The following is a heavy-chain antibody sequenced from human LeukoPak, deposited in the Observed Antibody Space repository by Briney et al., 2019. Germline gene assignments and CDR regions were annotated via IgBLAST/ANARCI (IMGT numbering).Heavy chain of an antibody. D-gene: IGHD3-9*01. Sequence: GGSLRLSCAASGFTFSSYWMHWVRQAPGKGLVWVSRINSDGINTSYADSVKGRFTISRDNAKNTLNLQMNSLRAEDTAVYYCAKHSYDILTGYYTVLVPFDYWGQGTLVTVSS. CDR1: GFTFSSYW. CDR2: INSDGINT. V-gene: IGHV3-74*01. CDR3: AKHSYDILTGYYTVLVPFDY. J-gene: IGHJ4*02.